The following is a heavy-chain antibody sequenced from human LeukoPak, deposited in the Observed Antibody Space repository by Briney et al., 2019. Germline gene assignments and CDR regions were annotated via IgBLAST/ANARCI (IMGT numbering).Heavy chain of an antibody. D-gene: IGHD4-23*01. CDR1: GFTFSSYA. J-gene: IGHJ3*02. Sequence: GGSLRLSCAASGFTFSSYAMSWVRKSPGKGLEWVSGISSSGGSTYYADSVKGRFTISRDNSKNTLYLQMNSLRAEDTAVYYCAKGAINSHPPHTIDIWGQGTMVTVSS. CDR3: AKGAINSHPPHTIDI. V-gene: IGHV3-23*01. CDR2: ISSSGGST.